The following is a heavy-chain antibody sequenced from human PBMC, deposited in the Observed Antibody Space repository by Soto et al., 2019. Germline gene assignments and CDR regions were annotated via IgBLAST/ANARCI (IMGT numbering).Heavy chain of an antibody. CDR3: ASVLFWDSSPQINWFDP. CDR1: GGSISSYY. CDR2: IYTSGST. D-gene: IGHD3-9*01. Sequence: QVQLQESGPGLVKPSETLSLTCTVSGGSISSYYWSWIRQPAGKGLEWIGRIYTSGSTNYNPSLKSRVTMSVDTSKNQFSLKLSSVTAADTAVYYCASVLFWDSSPQINWFDPWGQGTLVTVSS. V-gene: IGHV4-4*07. J-gene: IGHJ5*02.